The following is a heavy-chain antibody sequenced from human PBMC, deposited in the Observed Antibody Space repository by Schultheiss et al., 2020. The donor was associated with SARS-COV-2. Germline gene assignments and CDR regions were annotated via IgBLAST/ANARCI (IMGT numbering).Heavy chain of an antibody. J-gene: IGHJ5*02. CDR3: AKLGFGGWFDP. Sequence: SETLSLTCTVSGGSISSYYWSWIRQPPGKGLEWIGEINYSGNTNYKSSLKSRVTISVDTSKSQFSLKLSSVTAADTTVYYCAKLGFGGWFDPWGQGTLVTVSS. V-gene: IGHV4-34*01. CDR2: INYSGNT. CDR1: GGSISSYY. D-gene: IGHD3-10*01.